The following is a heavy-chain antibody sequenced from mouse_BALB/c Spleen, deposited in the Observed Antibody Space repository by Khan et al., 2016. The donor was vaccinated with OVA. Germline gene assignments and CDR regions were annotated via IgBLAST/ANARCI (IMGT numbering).Heavy chain of an antibody. CDR2: INTNTGEP. D-gene: IGHD2-3*01. CDR3: ARSRWLLPAMDY. V-gene: IGHV9-3*02. J-gene: IGHJ4*01. Sequence: QIQLVQSGPELKKPGETVKISCKASGYTFTNYGMNWVKQSPGKGLKWMGWINTNTGEPTYDEEFKGRFAFSLETSASTAHLQINNLKNEDTATYFCARSRWLLPAMDYWGQGTSVTVSS. CDR1: GYTFTNYG.